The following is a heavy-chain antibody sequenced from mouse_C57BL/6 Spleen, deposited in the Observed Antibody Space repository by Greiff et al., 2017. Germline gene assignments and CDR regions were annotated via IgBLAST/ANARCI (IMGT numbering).Heavy chain of an antibody. V-gene: IGHV1-50*01. J-gene: IGHJ2*01. D-gene: IGHD4-1*01. CDR2: IGPSDSYT. Sequence: QVQLQQPGAELVKPGASVKLSCKASGYTFTSYWMQWVKQRPGQGLEWIGEIGPSDSYTTYNQKFKGTATLTVDTSSSTAYMQLSSLTSEDSAVYYCARGDWDGYWGQGTTLTVSS. CDR1: GYTFTSYW. CDR3: ARGDWDGY.